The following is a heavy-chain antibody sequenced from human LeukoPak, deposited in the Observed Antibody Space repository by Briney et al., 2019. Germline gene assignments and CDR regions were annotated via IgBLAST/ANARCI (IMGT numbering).Heavy chain of an antibody. CDR3: ARTERPVRYETILSHMDV. CDR1: GFTFSSYS. D-gene: IGHD2-15*01. CDR2: ISGSSGYI. Sequence: PGGSLRLSCSASGFTFSSYSMNWVRQAPGKGLEWVSSISGSSGYIYYADSVKGRFTISRDNAENSLFLQMNSLRAEDTAVYYCARTERPVRYETILSHMDVWGKGTTVTVS. J-gene: IGHJ6*03. V-gene: IGHV3-21*01.